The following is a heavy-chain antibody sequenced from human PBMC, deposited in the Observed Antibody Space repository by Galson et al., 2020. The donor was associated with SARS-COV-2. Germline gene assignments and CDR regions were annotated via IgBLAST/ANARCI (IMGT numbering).Heavy chain of an antibody. CDR3: GCGSDFVWDY. V-gene: IGHV4-4*02. CDR2: IFHSGIT. Sequence: SETLSLTCDVTGVSTSSNYWWGWVRQPPGKGLEWIGEIFHSGITNYNPSLKSRVSMSVDTSKTQFSLNVYSVTAADTAVYYCGCGSDFVWDYGGQGTLVTVSS. J-gene: IGHJ4*02. D-gene: IGHD3-16*01. CDR1: GVSTSSNYW.